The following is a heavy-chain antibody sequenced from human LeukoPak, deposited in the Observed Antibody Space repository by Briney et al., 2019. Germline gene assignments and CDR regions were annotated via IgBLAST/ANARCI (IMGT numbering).Heavy chain of an antibody. CDR2: IIPLFGTP. Sequence: GASVKVSCKASGGTFSSYTISWVRQAPGQGLEWMGGIIPLFGTPDYAQKFQDRLTITADKSTSTAYMELSSLRSEDTAVYYCARGGILLWFGELSDWFDPWGQGTLVTVSS. CDR1: GGTFSSYT. CDR3: ARGGILLWFGELSDWFDP. D-gene: IGHD3-10*01. J-gene: IGHJ5*02. V-gene: IGHV1-69*06.